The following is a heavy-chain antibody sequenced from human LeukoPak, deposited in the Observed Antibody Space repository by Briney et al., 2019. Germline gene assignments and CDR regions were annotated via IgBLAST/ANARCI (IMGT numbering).Heavy chain of an antibody. J-gene: IGHJ6*03. V-gene: IGHV3-7*01. Sequence: GGSLRLSCAASGFIIISYRMSWVRQAPGKGLEWVANIKQDGSEKYYVDSVKGRFTISRDNAKNSLYLQMSSLRAEDTAVYYCARVRDGYKPPKLSSYYYMDVWGKGTTVTISS. CDR1: GFIIISYR. CDR2: IKQDGSEK. D-gene: IGHD5-24*01. CDR3: ARVRDGYKPPKLSSYYYMDV.